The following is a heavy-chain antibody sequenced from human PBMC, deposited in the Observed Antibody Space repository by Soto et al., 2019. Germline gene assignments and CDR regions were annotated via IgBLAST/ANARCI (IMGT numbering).Heavy chain of an antibody. Sequence: SETLSLTCTVSGGSIISGDYYWRWIRQPPGKGLEWIGYIYYSGSTYYNPSLKSRVTISVDTSKNQFSLKLSSVTAADTAVYYCAGHDYGDYVFDYWGQGTLVTVSS. CDR2: IYYSGST. V-gene: IGHV4-30-4*01. CDR1: GGSIISGDYY. CDR3: AGHDYGDYVFDY. J-gene: IGHJ4*02. D-gene: IGHD4-17*01.